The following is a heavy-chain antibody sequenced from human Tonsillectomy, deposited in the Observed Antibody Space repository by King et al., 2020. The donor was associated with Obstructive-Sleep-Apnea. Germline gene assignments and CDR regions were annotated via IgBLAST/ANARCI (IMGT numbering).Heavy chain of an antibody. CDR3: ARQDTYSSGQYYFDY. CDR2: IDPIASYT. CDR1: GYSFTNYW. Sequence: VQLVESGAEVKKPGESLRISCKGSGYSFTNYWINWVRQMPGKGLEWMGRIDPIASYTNFSPSFQGHVTISADRPISTVYLQWSGLKASDTAMYYCARQDTYSSGQYYFDYWGQGTLVTVSS. V-gene: IGHV5-10-1*03. D-gene: IGHD6-19*01. J-gene: IGHJ4*02.